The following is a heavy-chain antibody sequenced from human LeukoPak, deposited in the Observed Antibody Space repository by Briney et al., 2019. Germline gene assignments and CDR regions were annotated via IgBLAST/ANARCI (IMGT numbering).Heavy chain of an antibody. D-gene: IGHD6-19*01. V-gene: IGHV4-39*07. J-gene: IGHJ3*02. CDR3: ARRVGIAVAGTIDAFDI. CDR1: GGSISSSSYY. Sequence: SETLSLTCTVSGGSISSSSYYWGWIRQPPGKGLEWIGEINHSGSTNYNPSLKSRVTISVDTSKNQFSLKLSSVTAADTAVYYCARRVGIAVAGTIDAFDIWGQGTMVTVSS. CDR2: INHSGST.